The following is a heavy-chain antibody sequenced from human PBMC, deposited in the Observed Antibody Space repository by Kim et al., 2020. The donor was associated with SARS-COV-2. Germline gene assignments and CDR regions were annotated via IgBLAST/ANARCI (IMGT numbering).Heavy chain of an antibody. CDR3: ARGGCSSTNCYLSPPSYYTYAMDV. V-gene: IGHV4-31*03. J-gene: IGHJ6*02. D-gene: IGHD2-2*01. Sequence: SETLSLTCTVSGGSISSGGYYWSWIRQHPGKGLECIGYIYYTGTTYYNPSLKSRVTMSVDMSENQFSLKLGSVTAADTAVYYCARGGCSSTNCYLSPPSYYTYAMDVGGQGTTVPVSS. CDR1: GGSISSGGYY. CDR2: IYYTGTT.